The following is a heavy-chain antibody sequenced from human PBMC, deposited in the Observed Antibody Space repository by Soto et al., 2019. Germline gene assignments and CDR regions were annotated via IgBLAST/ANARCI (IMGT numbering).Heavy chain of an antibody. CDR1: GFTFSSYS. Sequence: GVSLRLSCAASGFTFSSYSMNWVRQAPGKGLEWVSSISSSSSYIYYADSVKGRFTISRDNAKNSLYLQMNSLRAEDTAVYYCARDSRDCSGGSCYHYYDGMDVWCEGTTVTVTS. V-gene: IGHV3-21*01. CDR2: ISSSSSYI. D-gene: IGHD2-15*01. J-gene: IGHJ6*04. CDR3: ARDSRDCSGGSCYHYYDGMDV.